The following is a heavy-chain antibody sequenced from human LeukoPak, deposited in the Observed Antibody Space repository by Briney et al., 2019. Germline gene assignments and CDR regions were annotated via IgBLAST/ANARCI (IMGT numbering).Heavy chain of an antibody. CDR3: AGEFLAGNNWFDP. D-gene: IGHD1-1*01. J-gene: IGHJ5*02. Sequence: GASVKVSCKASGYTFTGYYMHWVRQAPGQGLEWMGWINPNSGGTNYAQKFQGRVTMTRDTSITIAHMELSRLRSDDTAVYYCAGEFLAGNNWFDPWGQGTLVTVSS. CDR1: GYTFTGYY. CDR2: INPNSGGT. V-gene: IGHV1-2*02.